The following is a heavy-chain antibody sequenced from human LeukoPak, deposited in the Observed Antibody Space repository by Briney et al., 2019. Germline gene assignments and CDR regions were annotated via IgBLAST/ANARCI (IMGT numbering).Heavy chain of an antibody. V-gene: IGHV3-33*01. CDR3: ARDLGGPDY. CDR1: EFTFSNYG. J-gene: IGHJ4*02. CDR2: IWYDGSNK. D-gene: IGHD3-10*01. Sequence: PGGSLRLSCAASEFTFSNYGMHWVRQAPGRGLEWVAVIWYDGSNKYYADSVKGRFTISRDNAKNTVYLQMNSLRAEDTAVYYCARDLGGPDYWGQGTLVTVSS.